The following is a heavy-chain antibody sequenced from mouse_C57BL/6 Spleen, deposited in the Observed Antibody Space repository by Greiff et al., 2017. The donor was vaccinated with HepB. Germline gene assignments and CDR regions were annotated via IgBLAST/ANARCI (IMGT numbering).Heavy chain of an antibody. Sequence: DVQLVESEGGLVQPGSSMKLSCTASGFTFSDYYMAWVRQVPEKGLEWVANINYDGSSTYYLDSLKSRFIISRDNAKNILYLQMSSLKSEDTATYYCARGRGLYYSNYVGYFDYWGQGTTLTVSS. D-gene: IGHD2-5*01. J-gene: IGHJ2*01. CDR2: INYDGSST. CDR3: ARGRGLYYSNYVGYFDY. V-gene: IGHV5-16*01. CDR1: GFTFSDYY.